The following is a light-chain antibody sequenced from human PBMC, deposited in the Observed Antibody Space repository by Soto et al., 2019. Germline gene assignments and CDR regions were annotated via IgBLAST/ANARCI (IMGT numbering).Light chain of an antibody. CDR1: QSVGTN. J-gene: IGKJ4*01. CDR2: GAS. V-gene: IGKV3-15*01. CDR3: LQYNNWPLT. Sequence: IVMTQSPTTLSVSPGERATLSCKASQSVGTNLTWYQQKPGQTPRLLVYGASTRATAFPARFSGSGSGTQCTLTISSLQSEDFAVYYCLQYNNWPLTFGGGTRVDVK.